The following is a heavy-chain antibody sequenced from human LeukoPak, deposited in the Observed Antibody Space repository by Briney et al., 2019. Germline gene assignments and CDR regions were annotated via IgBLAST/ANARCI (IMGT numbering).Heavy chain of an antibody. D-gene: IGHD6-13*01. CDR3: ARDSRSTWYYY. Sequence: GSLRLSCAASGFTFSSYAMSWVRQAPGKGLEWIGTLYYSGTTYYNPSLENRVTISVDTSKSQFSLKLNSVTAADTAIYYCARDSRSTWYYYWGQGTLVTVSS. CDR2: LYYSGTT. V-gene: IGHV4-39*07. J-gene: IGHJ4*02. CDR1: GFTFSSYA.